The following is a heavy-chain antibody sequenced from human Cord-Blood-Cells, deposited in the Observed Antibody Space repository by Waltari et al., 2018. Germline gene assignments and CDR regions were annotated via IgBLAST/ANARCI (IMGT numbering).Heavy chain of an antibody. CDR1: GGSISSSNW. J-gene: IGHJ4*02. CDR3: ARDQRLFRRFDY. D-gene: IGHD2-21*01. Sequence: QVQLQESGPGLVKPSGTLSLTCAVSGGSISSSNWWSWVRQPPGKGLEWIGEIYHSEGTTYLPSLESRVTISVDKSKNQFSLKLSSVTAADTAVYYCARDQRLFRRFDYWGQGTLVTVSS. V-gene: IGHV4-4*02. CDR2: IYHSEGT.